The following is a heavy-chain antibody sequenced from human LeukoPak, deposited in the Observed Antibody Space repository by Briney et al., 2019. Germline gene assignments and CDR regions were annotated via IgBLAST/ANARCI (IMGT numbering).Heavy chain of an antibody. D-gene: IGHD6-13*01. CDR2: IYYSGST. V-gene: IGHV4-39*02. CDR1: GGSISSSSSF. J-gene: IGHJ4*02. Sequence: SETLSLTCTVSGGSISSSSSFWGWIRQPPGKGLEWIGTIYYSGSTYYNPSLNSRVTMSVDTSKNQFSLKPSSVTAADTAVYFCARDLIAPYFDYWGQGTLVTVSS. CDR3: ARDLIAPYFDY.